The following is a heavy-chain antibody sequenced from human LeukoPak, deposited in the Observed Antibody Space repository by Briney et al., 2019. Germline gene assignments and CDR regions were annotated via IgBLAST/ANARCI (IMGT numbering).Heavy chain of an antibody. Sequence: PGGSLRLSCAASGFTFSSYSMNWVRQAPGKGLEWVSSITRSSYIYYADSVKGRFTISRDNAKNSLYLQMNSLRAEDTAVYYCARGTTMVRGVKGYYYYYMDVWGKGTTVTISS. CDR1: GFTFSSYS. CDR3: ARGTTMVRGVKGYYYYYMDV. J-gene: IGHJ6*03. D-gene: IGHD3-10*01. CDR2: ITRSSYI. V-gene: IGHV3-21*01.